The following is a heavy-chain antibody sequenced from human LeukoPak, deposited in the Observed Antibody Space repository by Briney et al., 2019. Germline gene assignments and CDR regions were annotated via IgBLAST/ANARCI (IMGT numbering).Heavy chain of an antibody. CDR2: MNPNSGNT. J-gene: IGHJ5*02. CDR3: ARAYRGIVVVPAVWFDP. Sequence: ASVKVSCKASGYTFTSYDINWVRQATGQGLEWMGWMNPNSGNTGYAQKFQGRVTITRNTSISTAYMELSSLRSEDTAVYYCARAYRGIVVVPAVWFDPWGQGTLVTVSS. CDR1: GYTFTSYD. V-gene: IGHV1-8*03. D-gene: IGHD2-2*01.